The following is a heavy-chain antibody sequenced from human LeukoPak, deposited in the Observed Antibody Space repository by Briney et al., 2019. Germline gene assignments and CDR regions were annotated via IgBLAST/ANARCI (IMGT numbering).Heavy chain of an antibody. CDR2: ISSSSSYI. J-gene: IGHJ5*02. CDR3: ARGQAVSSTGFDP. CDR1: GFTFSSYS. Sequence: GGSLRLSCAASGFTFSSYSMNWVRQAPGKGLEWVSSISSSSSYIYYADSVKGRFTISRDNAKNSLYLQMNSLRAEDTAVYYCARGQAVSSTGFDPWGQGTLATVSS. D-gene: IGHD2-2*01. V-gene: IGHV3-21*01.